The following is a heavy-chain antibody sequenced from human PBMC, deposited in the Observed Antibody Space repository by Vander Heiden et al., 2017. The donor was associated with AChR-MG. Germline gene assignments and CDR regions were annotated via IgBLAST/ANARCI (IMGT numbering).Heavy chain of an antibody. CDR2: ISPIFGTA. CDR3: ARAHITMVRGVMNMINWFDL. D-gene: IGHD3-10*01. Sequence: QVQLVQSGAEVKKPGPSVKVPCKPSGGPFNTYAITWVRQAPGQGLEWMGGISPIFGTANYALKFQGRVRITADKSTSTAYMELSSRRSEDTAVYYCARAHITMVRGVMNMINWFDLWGQGTLVNVSS. CDR1: GGPFNTYA. V-gene: IGHV1-69*06. J-gene: IGHJ5*02.